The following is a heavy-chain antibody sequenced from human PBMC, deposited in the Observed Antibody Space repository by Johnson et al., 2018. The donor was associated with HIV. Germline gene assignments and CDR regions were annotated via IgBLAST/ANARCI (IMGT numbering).Heavy chain of an antibody. CDR3: AKVQGFRRAFDI. Sequence: QVQLVESGGGVVQPGRSLRLSCAASGFTFSSYAMHWVRQAPGKGLEWVAFIRYDGSNKYYADSVKGRFTISRDNSKNTLYLQMNSLRAEDTAVYYCAKVQGFRRAFDIWGQGTMVTVSS. CDR2: IRYDGSNK. J-gene: IGHJ3*02. D-gene: IGHD2-15*01. V-gene: IGHV3-30*02. CDR1: GFTFSSYA.